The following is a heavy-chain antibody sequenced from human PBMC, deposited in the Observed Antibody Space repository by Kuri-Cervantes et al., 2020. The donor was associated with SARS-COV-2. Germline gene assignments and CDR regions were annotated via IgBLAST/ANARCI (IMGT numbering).Heavy chain of an antibody. CDR2: IYPGDSDT. D-gene: IGHD3-22*01. Sequence: GESLKISCKGSGYSFTSYWIGWVRQLPGKGLEWMGIIYPGDSDTRYSTSFQGQVTISADKTITTAYLQWSSLKASDTAMYYCARRYCYDSSGYRPKDYYFDYWGQGTLVTVSS. V-gene: IGHV5-51*01. J-gene: IGHJ4*02. CDR1: GYSFTSYW. CDR3: ARRYCYDSSGYRPKDYYFDY.